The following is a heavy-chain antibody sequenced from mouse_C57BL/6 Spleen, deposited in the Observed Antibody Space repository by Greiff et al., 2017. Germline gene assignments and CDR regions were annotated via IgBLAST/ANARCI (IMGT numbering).Heavy chain of an antibody. D-gene: IGHD4-1*02. Sequence: VKLQQPGAELVKPGASVKLSCKASGYTFTSYWMHWVKQRPGPGLEWIGMIHPNSGSTNYNEKFKSKATLTVDKSSSTAYMQSSSLTSEDSAVYYCARSNGNYFDYWGQGTTLTVSS. V-gene: IGHV1-64*01. CDR3: ARSNGNYFDY. CDR1: GYTFTSYW. CDR2: IHPNSGST. J-gene: IGHJ2*01.